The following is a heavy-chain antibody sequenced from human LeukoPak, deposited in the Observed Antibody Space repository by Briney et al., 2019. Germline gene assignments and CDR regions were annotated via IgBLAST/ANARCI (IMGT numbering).Heavy chain of an antibody. CDR2: IIPIFGTA. J-gene: IGHJ6*03. V-gene: IGHV1-69*13. Sequence: ASVKVSCKASGYTFTSYGISWVRQAPGQGLEWMGGIIPIFGTANYAQKFQGRVTITADESTSTAYMELSSLRSEDTAVYYCARESVVPASFYYYYMDVWGKGTTVTVSS. CDR1: GYTFTSYG. CDR3: ARESVVPASFYYYYMDV. D-gene: IGHD2-2*01.